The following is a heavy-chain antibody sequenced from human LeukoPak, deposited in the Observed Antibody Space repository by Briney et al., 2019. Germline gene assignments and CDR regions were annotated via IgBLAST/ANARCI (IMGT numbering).Heavy chain of an antibody. CDR1: GFTLRNYA. J-gene: IGHJ4*02. CDR3: AKTYADYEGN. V-gene: IGHV3-23*01. Sequence: AGGSLRLSCATSGFTLRNYAMSWVRQAPGKGLEWVSTISGSGSSGTTTYYADSVKGRFSISRDNSKNTLCLQMHSLRAEDTAVYYCAKTYADYEGNWGQGTLVTVSS. CDR2: ISGSGSSGTTT. D-gene: IGHD4-17*01.